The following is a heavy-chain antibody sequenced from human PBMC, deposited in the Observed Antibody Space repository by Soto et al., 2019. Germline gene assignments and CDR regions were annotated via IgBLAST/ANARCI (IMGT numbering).Heavy chain of an antibody. CDR2: IYPSDSDT. CDR3: ARHLRREVPAYYYGMDV. D-gene: IGHD2-2*01. J-gene: IGHJ6*02. Sequence: VESLKISFKGPGYSFTSYWIGLVRQMPGKGLECMGIIYPSDSDTRYSPSFQGQLTISADKSISTAYLTWSSLKASDTAMYYCARHLRREVPAYYYGMDVWGQGTTVTVSS. V-gene: IGHV5-51*01. CDR1: GYSFTSYW.